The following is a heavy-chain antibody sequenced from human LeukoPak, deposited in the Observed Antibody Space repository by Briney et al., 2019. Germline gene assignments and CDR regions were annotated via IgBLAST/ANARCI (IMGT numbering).Heavy chain of an antibody. D-gene: IGHD3-9*01. CDR1: GFTFSDYY. CDR2: ISSSGSTI. CDR3: ARDPPSYYDILTGPQDY. V-gene: IGHV3-11*01. J-gene: IGHJ4*02. Sequence: PGGSLRLSCAASGFTFSDYYMSWIRQAPGKGLEWVSYISSSGSTIYYADSVKGRFTISRDSAKNSLYLQMNSLRAEDTAVYYCARDPPSYYDILTGPQDYWGQGTLVTVSS.